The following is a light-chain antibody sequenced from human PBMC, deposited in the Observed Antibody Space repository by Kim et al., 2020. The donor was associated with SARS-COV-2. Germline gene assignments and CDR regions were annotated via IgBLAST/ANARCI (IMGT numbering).Light chain of an antibody. CDR2: GAS. V-gene: IGKV3-15*01. J-gene: IGKJ2*01. Sequence: VSPGGRATLSCRASHSIGSNLAGYQQRPGQAPRLIMYGASTRATGIPARFSGSGSATEFTLTISSLQSEDFALYYCQQYNNGPPYTFGQGTKLEI. CDR1: HSIGSN. CDR3: QQYNNGPPYT.